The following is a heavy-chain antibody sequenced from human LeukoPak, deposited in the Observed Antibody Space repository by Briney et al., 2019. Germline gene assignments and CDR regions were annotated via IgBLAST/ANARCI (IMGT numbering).Heavy chain of an antibody. CDR1: GGSFSGHY. CDR3: ARSFSDFWSGYSNWFDP. CDR2: INHSGST. D-gene: IGHD3-3*01. V-gene: IGHV4-34*01. J-gene: IGHJ5*02. Sequence: PSETLSLTCAVYGGSFSGHYWSWIRQPPGKGLEWIGEINHSGSTNYNPSLKSRVTISVDTSKNQFSLKLSSVTAADTAVYYCARSFSDFWSGYSNWFDPWGQGTLVTVSS.